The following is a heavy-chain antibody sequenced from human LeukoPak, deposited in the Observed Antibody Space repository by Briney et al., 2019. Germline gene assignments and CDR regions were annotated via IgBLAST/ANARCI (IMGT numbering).Heavy chain of an antibody. CDR3: ARARRGYVRLDY. V-gene: IGHV4-34*01. D-gene: IGHD5-12*01. CDR2: IYHSGST. CDR1: GGSFSGYY. J-gene: IGHJ4*02. Sequence: SETLSLTCEVSGGSFSGYYWTWIRQSPGKGLEWIGEIYHSGSTNYNPSLMCRVTMSVDTSKNQFSLSLTAVTDADTALYYCARARRGYVRLDYWGQGTLVTVSS.